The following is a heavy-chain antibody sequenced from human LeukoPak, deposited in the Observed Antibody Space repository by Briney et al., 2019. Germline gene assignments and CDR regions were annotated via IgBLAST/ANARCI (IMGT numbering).Heavy chain of an antibody. D-gene: IGHD3-10*01. CDR1: GYTFTGYY. CDR2: INPNSGGT. J-gene: IGHJ5*02. CDR3: ARFITMVRGVIISWFDL. V-gene: IGHV1-2*02. Sequence: ASVKVSCKASGYTFTGYYMHWVRQAPGQGLEWMGWINPNSGGTNYAQKFQGRVTMTRDTSISTAYMELSRLRSDDTAVYYCARFITMVRGVIISWFDLWGQGTLVTVSS.